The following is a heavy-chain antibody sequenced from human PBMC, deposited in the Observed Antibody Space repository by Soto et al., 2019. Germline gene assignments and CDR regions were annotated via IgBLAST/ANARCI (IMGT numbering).Heavy chain of an antibody. J-gene: IGHJ4*02. CDR3: TTDRGYLTFDY. CDR2: IKEDGTAK. Sequence: GVLRLSCAASGFTFSNSWMNWVRQAPGKGLEWVANIKEDGTAKYYLDSVKGRFTVSRDNVKNSLYLQMNSLRAEDTAMYYCTTDRGYLTFDYWGPGT. CDR1: GFTFSNSW. V-gene: IGHV3-7*01. D-gene: IGHD3-22*01.